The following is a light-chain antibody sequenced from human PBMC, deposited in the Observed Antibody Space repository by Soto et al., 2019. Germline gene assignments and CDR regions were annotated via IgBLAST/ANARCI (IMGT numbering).Light chain of an antibody. V-gene: IGLV1-40*01. CDR3: QSYDNSLNEWV. Sequence: QSVLTQPPSVSGAPGQRVTISCTGTASSIAARYDVHWYQQIPGKAPKLLIYGNNNRPSGVPDRFSASKSGISASLAITGLQADDEADYYCQSYDNSLNEWVFGGGTQLTVL. CDR1: ASSIAARYD. J-gene: IGLJ3*02. CDR2: GNN.